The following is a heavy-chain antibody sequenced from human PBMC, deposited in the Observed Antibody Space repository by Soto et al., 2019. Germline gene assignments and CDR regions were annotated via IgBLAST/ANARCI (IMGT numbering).Heavy chain of an antibody. D-gene: IGHD5-18*01. CDR1: GDTFSSHT. Sequence: QVQLVQSGAEVKRPGSSVKVSCKASGDTFSSHTIIAWVRQAPGQGLEWMGRVIPTLDILDYAQRFQDRVTITANTSTSTAYLELTSLTSEDTAISSCARDEAGYNFGSDSGLDVCGQGTTVTVSS. J-gene: IGHJ6*02. CDR2: VIPTLDIL. CDR3: ARDEAGYNFGSDSGLDV. V-gene: IGHV1-69*02.